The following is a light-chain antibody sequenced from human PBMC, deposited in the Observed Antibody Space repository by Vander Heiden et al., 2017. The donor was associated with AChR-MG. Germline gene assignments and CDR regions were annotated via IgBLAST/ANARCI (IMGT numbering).Light chain of an antibody. J-gene: IGLJ3*02. Sequence: QSVLTQPPSASGTPGQRVTISCSGGNSNIGSNFVYWYQQFPGTAPKLLIYSDDQRPSGVPDRFSASKFDTSASLAISGPRAEDEAVYYCAVWDDSLSRWLFGGGTKLTVL. CDR1: NSNIGSNF. CDR3: AVWDDSLSRWL. V-gene: IGLV1-47*02. CDR2: SDD.